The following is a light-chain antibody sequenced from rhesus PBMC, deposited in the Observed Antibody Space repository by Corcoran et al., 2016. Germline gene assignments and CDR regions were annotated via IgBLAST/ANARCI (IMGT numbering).Light chain of an antibody. J-gene: IGKJ1*01. V-gene: IGKV1-25*01. CDR3: QQHNSYPPT. CDR2: AAS. Sequence: DIQMTQSPSSLSASVGDRVTITCRASQGISSYLAWYQQKPGKAPKLLIYAASTLQSGVPSRFSGSGSGTVFTLTLSSLQPEDFATDYCQQHNSYPPTFGQGTKVEIK. CDR1: QGISSY.